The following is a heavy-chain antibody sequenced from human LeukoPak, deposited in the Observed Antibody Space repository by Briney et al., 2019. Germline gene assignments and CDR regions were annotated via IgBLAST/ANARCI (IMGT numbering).Heavy chain of an antibody. V-gene: IGHV1-18*01. J-gene: IGHJ4*02. CDR1: GYTFTSYG. Sequence: GASVKVSCKASGYTFTSYGISWVRQAPGQGLEWMGWISAYNGNTNYAQKLQGRVTMTTDTSTSTAYMELRSLRSDDTAVYYCAREVPNYDFWSGHHYYFDYWGQGTLVTVSS. D-gene: IGHD3-3*01. CDR3: AREVPNYDFWSGHHYYFDY. CDR2: ISAYNGNT.